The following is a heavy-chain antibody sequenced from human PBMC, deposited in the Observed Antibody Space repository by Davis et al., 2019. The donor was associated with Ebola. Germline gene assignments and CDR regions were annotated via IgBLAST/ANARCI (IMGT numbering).Heavy chain of an antibody. V-gene: IGHV3-7*01. CDR3: ARDRGHCSYDS. CDR1: GFSLDLYW. Sequence: PGGSLRLSCAVSGFSLDLYWMNWVRQAPGKGLEWVAAIKHDGSTKYYLDSVKGRFTISRDNAKNSLYLQMNSLRAEDTAVYYCARDRGHCSYDSWGQGTLVTVSS. CDR2: IKHDGSTK. J-gene: IGHJ5*02. D-gene: IGHD3-16*01.